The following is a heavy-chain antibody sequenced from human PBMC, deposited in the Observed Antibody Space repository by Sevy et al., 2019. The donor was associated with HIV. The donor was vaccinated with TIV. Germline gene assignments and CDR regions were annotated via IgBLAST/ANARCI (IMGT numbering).Heavy chain of an antibody. V-gene: IGHV3-7*01. CDR3: SPETFRSFES. CDR2: IKGDGSDK. CDR1: GFTFSDNW. D-gene: IGHD3-16*01. Sequence: GGSLRLSCAASGFTFSDNWMNWVRQAPGKGLEWVANIKGDGSDKHYVDSVEGRFTISRDNAKNLLYLQMNSLRVENSAVYFCSPETFRSFESWGQGTLVTVSS. J-gene: IGHJ4*02.